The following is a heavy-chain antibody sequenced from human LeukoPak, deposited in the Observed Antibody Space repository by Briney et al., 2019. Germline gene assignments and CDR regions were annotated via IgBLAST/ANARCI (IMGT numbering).Heavy chain of an antibody. CDR1: GYTFINYD. CDR3: ARGLNSDFWSGYYYFDY. Sequence: ASVTVSCKASGYTFINYDMNWVRQATGQGLEWMGWMNPNRGNTRYAQKFQGRVTITRNTSISTTYMELSSLRSEDTAVYYCARGLNSDFWSGYYYFDYWGQGTLVTASS. J-gene: IGHJ4*02. D-gene: IGHD3-3*01. CDR2: MNPNRGNT. V-gene: IGHV1-8*03.